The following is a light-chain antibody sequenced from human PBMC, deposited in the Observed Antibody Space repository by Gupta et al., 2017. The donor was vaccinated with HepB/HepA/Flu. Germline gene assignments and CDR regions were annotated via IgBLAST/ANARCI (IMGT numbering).Light chain of an antibody. CDR1: QRVSSSY. J-gene: IGKJ5*01. CDR3: QQYGGSPRIT. CDR2: GAS. V-gene: IGKV3-20*01. Sequence: EIVLKQSPGTLSLSPGERATLSCRASQRVSSSYLAWYQQKPGQAPRLLIYGASTRAAGIPDRFSGSGSGTDFTLTISRLEPEDFAVYYCQQYGGSPRITFGQGTRLEIK.